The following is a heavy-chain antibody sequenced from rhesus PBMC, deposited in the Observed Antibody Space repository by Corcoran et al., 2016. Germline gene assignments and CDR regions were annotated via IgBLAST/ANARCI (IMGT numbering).Heavy chain of an antibody. V-gene: IGHV3S16*01. CDR1: GFTFSSYG. J-gene: IGHJ4*01. CDR3: TSGSGYDYGSSYAY. D-gene: IGHD4-29*01. CDR2: ISSASSYI. Sequence: EVQLVESGGGLVQPGGSLRLSCAASGFTFSSYGMSWVRQAPGKGLEWVSSISSASSYIYYAASVKGRFTITRCNAKNSLSLQRNSLRAEDTAVYYCTSGSGYDYGSSYAYWGQGVLVTVSS.